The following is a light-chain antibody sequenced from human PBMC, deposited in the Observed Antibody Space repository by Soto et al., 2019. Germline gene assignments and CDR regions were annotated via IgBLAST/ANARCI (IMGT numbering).Light chain of an antibody. V-gene: IGKV1-9*01. J-gene: IGKJ4*01. CDR2: AAS. CDR3: QQFHSPLT. CDR1: QGISSY. Sequence: IQLSQSPSSLSASIGDRVTITCRASQGISSYLAWYQQKPGKAPKLLIYAASTLQSGVPSRFSGGGSGTDYTLTISSLQPEDFATYYCQQFHSPLTFRGGPKVEIK.